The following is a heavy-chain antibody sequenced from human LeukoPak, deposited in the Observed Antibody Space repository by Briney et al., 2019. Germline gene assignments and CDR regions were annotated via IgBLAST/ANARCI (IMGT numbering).Heavy chain of an antibody. CDR2: INSDRSST. CDR3: ARVDVLRYFDWLPNFDY. D-gene: IGHD3-9*01. CDR1: GFTFSSYW. V-gene: IGHV3-74*03. Sequence: GGSLRLSCAASGFTFSSYWMHGVRQAPGKGVVWVSRINSDRSSTTYADSVEGRFTISRDNDKNTLYMQMNSLRAEDTAVYYRARVDVLRYFDWLPNFDYWGQGTLVTVSS. J-gene: IGHJ4*02.